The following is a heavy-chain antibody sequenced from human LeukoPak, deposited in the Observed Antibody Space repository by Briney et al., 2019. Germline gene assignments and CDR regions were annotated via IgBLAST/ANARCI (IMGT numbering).Heavy chain of an antibody. CDR2: ISGSGGST. J-gene: IGHJ4*02. CDR1: GFTFSNYA. Sequence: GGSLRLSCAPSGFTFSNYAMCWVRQAPGKGLEWVSAISGSGGSTYYADSVKGRFTISRDNSKNTLYLQMNSLRAEDTAVYYCATRYFDWSRYYFDYWGQGTLVTVSS. CDR3: ATRYFDWSRYYFDY. V-gene: IGHV3-23*01. D-gene: IGHD3-9*01.